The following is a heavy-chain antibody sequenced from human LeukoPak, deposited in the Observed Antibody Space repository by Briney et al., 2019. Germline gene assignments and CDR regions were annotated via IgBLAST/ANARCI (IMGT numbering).Heavy chain of an antibody. J-gene: IGHJ5*02. CDR3: AKDSSSWYVYNWFDP. V-gene: IGHV3-23*01. Sequence: PGGSLRLSCAASGFTFSSYAMSWVRQAPGKGLEWVSAISGSGGSTYYADSVKGRFTISRDNSKNTLYLQMNSLRAEDTAVYYCAKDSSSWYVYNWFDPWGQGTLVTVSS. CDR2: ISGSGGST. CDR1: GFTFSSYA. D-gene: IGHD6-13*01.